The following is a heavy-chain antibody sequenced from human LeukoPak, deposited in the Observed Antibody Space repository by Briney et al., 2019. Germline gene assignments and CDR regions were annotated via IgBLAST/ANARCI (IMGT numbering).Heavy chain of an antibody. CDR1: GDTFTSYG. D-gene: IGHD2-15*01. CDR3: ARDIVVVAATSPFDY. J-gene: IGHJ4*02. CDR2: ISAYNGNT. V-gene: IGHV1-18*01. Sequence: ASVKVSCKASGDTFTSYGISWVRQAPGQGLEWMGWISAYNGNTNYAQKLQGRVTMTTDTSTSTAYMELRSLRSDDTAVYYCARDIVVVAATSPFDYWGQGTLVTVSS.